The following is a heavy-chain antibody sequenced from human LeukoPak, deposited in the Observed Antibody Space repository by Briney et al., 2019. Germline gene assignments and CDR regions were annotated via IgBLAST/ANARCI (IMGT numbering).Heavy chain of an antibody. D-gene: IGHD6-6*01. CDR1: GFTVSSNH. J-gene: IGHJ4*02. CDR2: ISWNSGSI. Sequence: GGSLRLSCAASGFTVSSNHMSWVRQAPGKGLEWVSGISWNSGSIGYADSVKGRFTISRDNAKNSLYLQMNSLRAEDTALYYCAKARMGSSSFDYWGQGTLVTVSS. V-gene: IGHV3-9*01. CDR3: AKARMGSSSFDY.